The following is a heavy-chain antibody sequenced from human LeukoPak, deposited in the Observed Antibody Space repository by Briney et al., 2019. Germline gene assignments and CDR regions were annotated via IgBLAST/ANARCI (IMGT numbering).Heavy chain of an antibody. CDR3: ARSTSMVRGVIEVFDY. D-gene: IGHD3-10*01. CDR1: GGSFSGYY. CDR2: INHSGST. V-gene: IGHV4-34*01. Sequence: TSETLSLTCAVYGGSFSGYYWSWIRQPPGKGLEWIGEINHSGSTNYNPSLKSRVTISVDTSKNQFSLKLSSVTAADTAVYYCARSTSMVRGVIEVFDYWGQGTLVTVSS. J-gene: IGHJ4*02.